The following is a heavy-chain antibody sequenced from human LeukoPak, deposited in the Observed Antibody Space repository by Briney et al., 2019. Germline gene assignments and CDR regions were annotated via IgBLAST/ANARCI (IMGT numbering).Heavy chain of an antibody. CDR2: IIPILGIA. V-gene: IGHV1-69*04. Sequence: GASVKVSCKASGGTFSSYAISWVRQAPGQGLEWMGRIIPILGIANYAQKFQGRVTITADKSTSTAYMELSSLRSEDTAVYYCARGRRWFGAEYFQHWGQGTLVTVSS. CDR1: GGTFSSYA. D-gene: IGHD3-10*01. CDR3: ARGRRWFGAEYFQH. J-gene: IGHJ1*01.